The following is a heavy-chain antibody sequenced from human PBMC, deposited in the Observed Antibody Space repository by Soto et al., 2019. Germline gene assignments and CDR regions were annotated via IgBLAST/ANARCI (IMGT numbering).Heavy chain of an antibody. D-gene: IGHD3-3*01. Sequence: GGSLRLSCAASGFTFSSYEMNWVRQAPGKGLEWVSYISSSGSTIYYADSVKGRFTISRDNAKNSLYLQMNSLRAEDTAVYYCARDGYLKTIFGVVAPGYYHGMDVWGQGTTVTVSS. CDR3: ARDGYLKTIFGVVAPGYYHGMDV. CDR2: ISSSGSTI. V-gene: IGHV3-48*03. J-gene: IGHJ6*02. CDR1: GFTFSSYE.